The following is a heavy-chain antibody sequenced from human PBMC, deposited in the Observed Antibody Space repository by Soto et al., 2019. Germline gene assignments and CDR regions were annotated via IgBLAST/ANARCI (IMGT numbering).Heavy chain of an antibody. J-gene: IGHJ4*02. V-gene: IGHV1-3*01. CDR1: GYTFTSYA. CDR2: INAGNGNT. CDR3: AIGLNCYLYYFDY. D-gene: IGHD2-15*01. Sequence: GASVKVSCKASGYTFTSYAMHWVRQAPGQRLEWMGWINAGNGNTKYSQKFQGRVTITRDTSASTVYMELSSLRSEDTAVYYCAIGLNCYLYYFDYWGQGTLVTVSS.